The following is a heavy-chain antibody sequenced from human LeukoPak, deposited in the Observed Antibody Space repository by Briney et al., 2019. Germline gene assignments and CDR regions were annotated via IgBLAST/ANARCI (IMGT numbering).Heavy chain of an antibody. CDR3: ASNRYASLSPFDY. CDR1: GGSISSYY. V-gene: IGHV4-59*08. D-gene: IGHD2-2*01. Sequence: SETLSLTCTVSGGSISSYYWSWIRQPPGKGLEWIGYIYYSGSTNYNPSLKSRVTISVDTSKNQFSLKLSSVTAADTAVYYCASNRYASLSPFDYWGQGTLVTVSS. CDR2: IYYSGST. J-gene: IGHJ4*02.